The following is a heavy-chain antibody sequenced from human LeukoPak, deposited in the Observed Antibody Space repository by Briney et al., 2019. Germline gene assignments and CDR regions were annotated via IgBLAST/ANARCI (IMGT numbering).Heavy chain of an antibody. CDR3: ARGSLVHYYGSGSYRIRAGFDY. CDR1: GYTFTSYD. V-gene: IGHV1-8*01. J-gene: IGHJ4*02. D-gene: IGHD3-10*01. Sequence: ASVKVSCKASGYTFTSYDINWVRQATGQGLEWMGWMNPNSGNTGYAQKFQGRVTMTRNTSISTAYMELSSLRVEDTAVYYCARGSLVHYYGSGSYRIRAGFDYWGQGTLVTVSS. CDR2: MNPNSGNT.